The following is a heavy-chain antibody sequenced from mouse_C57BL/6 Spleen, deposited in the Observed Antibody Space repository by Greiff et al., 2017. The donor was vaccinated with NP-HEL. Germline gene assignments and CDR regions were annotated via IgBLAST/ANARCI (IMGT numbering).Heavy chain of an antibody. D-gene: IGHD3-3*01. CDR3: AKHAEARNYFDD. V-gene: IGHV5-6*01. CDR1: GFTFSSYG. Sequence: EVKLMESGGDLVKPGGSLKLSCAASGFTFSSYGMSWVRQTPDKRLEWVATISSGGSYTYYPDSVTGRFTISRATAKNTLYLQMSSLKSEDTAKYYCAKHAEARNYFDDWGQGTTLTVAS. J-gene: IGHJ2*01. CDR2: ISSGGSYT.